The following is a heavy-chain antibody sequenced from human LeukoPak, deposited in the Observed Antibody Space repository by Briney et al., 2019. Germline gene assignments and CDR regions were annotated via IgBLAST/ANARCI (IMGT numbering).Heavy chain of an antibody. CDR3: ARQAGATQITHFDY. V-gene: IGHV5-51*01. CDR2: IYPGHSNT. J-gene: IGHJ4*02. Sequence: GESLKISCKSSGYDFAGYWIGWVRQMPGKGLEWVGIIYPGHSNTRYSPSFQGQVTISADKSISTTYLQWGSLGASDTAMYYCARQAGATQITHFDYWGQGTLVTVSS. D-gene: IGHD1-26*01. CDR1: GYDFAGYW.